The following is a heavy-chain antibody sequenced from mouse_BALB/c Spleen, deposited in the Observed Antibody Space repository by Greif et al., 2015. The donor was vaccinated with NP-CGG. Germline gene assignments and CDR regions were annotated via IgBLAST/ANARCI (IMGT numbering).Heavy chain of an antibody. J-gene: IGHJ4*01. V-gene: IGHV1-7*01. CDR1: GYTFTSYW. Sequence: QVHVKQSGAELAKPGASVKMSCKASGYTFTSYWMHWVKQRPGQGLEWIGYINPSTGYTEYNQKFKDKATLTADKSSSTAYMQLSSLTSEDSAVYYCARRGTTVVASMDYCGQGTSVTVSS. CDR2: INPSTGYT. D-gene: IGHD1-1*01. CDR3: ARRGTTVVASMDY.